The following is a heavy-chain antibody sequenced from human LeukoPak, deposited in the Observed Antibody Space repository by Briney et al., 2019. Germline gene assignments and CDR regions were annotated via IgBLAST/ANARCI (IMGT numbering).Heavy chain of an antibody. V-gene: IGHV3-23*01. Sequence: GGSLRLSSAASGFTFSSYAMNWVRQAPGGGLEWVSVISGGGGSTYYADSVKGRFTISRDNSKNTLYLQMNSLRVEDTAVYYCAKSLLDDTGFDYNWFDPWGQGTLVAVSS. J-gene: IGHJ5*02. D-gene: IGHD5-12*01. CDR3: AKSLLDDTGFDYNWFDP. CDR1: GFTFSSYA. CDR2: ISGGGGST.